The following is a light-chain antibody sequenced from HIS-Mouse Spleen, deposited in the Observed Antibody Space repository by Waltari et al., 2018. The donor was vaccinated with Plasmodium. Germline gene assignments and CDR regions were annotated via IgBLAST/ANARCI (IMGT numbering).Light chain of an antibody. CDR1: QDISNY. J-gene: IGKJ2*01. CDR3: PQNENLAET. Sequence: TQMTQSPSSLSPSVGDRCTITCQASQDISNYLNWYQQKPGKAPKLLIYDASNLETEVPSRFSGSGSGTDFTFTISSLQPEDIAQYDYPQNENLAETFGKGTKLEIK. CDR2: DAS. V-gene: IGKV1-33*01.